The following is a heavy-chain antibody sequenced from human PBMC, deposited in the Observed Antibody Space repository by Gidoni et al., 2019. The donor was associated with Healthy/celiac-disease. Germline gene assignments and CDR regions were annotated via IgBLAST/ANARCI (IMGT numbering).Heavy chain of an antibody. J-gene: IGHJ4*02. CDR1: GGSISSYY. CDR3: ARGYSGYDFNYFDY. V-gene: IGHV4-59*08. Sequence: QVQLQESGPGLVMPSETLSLTCPVSGGSISSYYWCWIRQPTGKGLEWIGYIYYSGSTNYNPSRKSRVTISVDTSKNQFSLKLSSVTAADTAVYYWARGYSGYDFNYFDYWGQGTLVTVSS. D-gene: IGHD5-12*01. CDR2: IYYSGST.